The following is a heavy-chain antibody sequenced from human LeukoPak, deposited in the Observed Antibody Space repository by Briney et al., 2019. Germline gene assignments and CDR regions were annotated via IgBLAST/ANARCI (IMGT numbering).Heavy chain of an antibody. CDR1: GGTFSSYA. CDR2: IIPIFGTA. CDR3: ARGVAGGSWYWFDP. Sequence: SVKVSCKASGGTFSSYAISWVRQAPGQGLEWMGGIIPIFGTANYAQKFQGRVTITADESTSTAYMELSSLRSEGTAVYYCARGVAGGSWYWFDPWGQGTLVTVSS. D-gene: IGHD6-13*01. J-gene: IGHJ5*02. V-gene: IGHV1-69*01.